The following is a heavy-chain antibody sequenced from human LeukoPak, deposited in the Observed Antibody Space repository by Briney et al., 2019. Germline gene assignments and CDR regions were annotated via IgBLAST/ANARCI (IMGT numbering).Heavy chain of an antibody. J-gene: IGHJ4*02. CDR2: ISGSGGST. Sequence: PGGSLRLSCAASGFTFSSYAMSWVRQAPGKGLECVSAISGSGGSTYYADSVKGRFTISRDNSKNTLCLQMNSLRAEDTAVYYCAKFRSGYEEFDYWGQGTLVTVSS. CDR3: AKFRSGYEEFDY. CDR1: GFTFSSYA. D-gene: IGHD5-12*01. V-gene: IGHV3-23*01.